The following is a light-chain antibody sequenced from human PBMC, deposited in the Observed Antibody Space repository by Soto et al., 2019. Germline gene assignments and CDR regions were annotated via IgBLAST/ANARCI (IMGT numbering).Light chain of an antibody. CDR1: LSVDNNY. CDR2: DAS. CDR3: QQCAHSPLT. V-gene: IGKV3-20*01. Sequence: EIVLTQSPGTLSLSPGERATLSCRASLSVDNNYLAWFQQKPGQAPRLLIDDASRRATGIPDRFSGSGSGTDFTLTISRLEPEDFAVYYCQQCAHSPLTFGGGTKVEIK. J-gene: IGKJ4*01.